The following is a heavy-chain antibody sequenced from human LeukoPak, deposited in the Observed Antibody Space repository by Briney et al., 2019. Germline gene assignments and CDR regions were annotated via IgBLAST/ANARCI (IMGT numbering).Heavy chain of an antibody. J-gene: IGHJ6*03. CDR1: GYTFTSYD. CDR3: ARAMVYYYYYYMDV. CDR2: MNPNSGNT. V-gene: IGHV1-8*03. D-gene: IGHD3-10*01. Sequence: ASVKVSCKASGYTFTSYDINWVRQATGQGLEWMGWMNPNSGNTGYAQKFQGRVTITRNTSISTAYMKLSSLRFEDMAVYYCARAMVYYYYYYMDVWGKGTTVTVSS.